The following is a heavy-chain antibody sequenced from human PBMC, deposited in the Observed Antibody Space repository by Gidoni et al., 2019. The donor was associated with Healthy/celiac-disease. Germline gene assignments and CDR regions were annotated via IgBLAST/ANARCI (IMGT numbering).Heavy chain of an antibody. J-gene: IGHJ4*02. V-gene: IGHV4-34*01. Sequence: QVQLQQWGAGLWKPSETLSLTCAVYGGSFSGYYWSWIRQPQGKGLEWIGEINHSGSTNYNPSLKSRVTISVDTSKNQFSLKLSSVTAADTAVYYCARGSKWINRLGTDFDYWGQGTLVTVSS. D-gene: IGHD3-16*01. CDR1: GGSFSGYY. CDR3: ARGSKWINRLGTDFDY. CDR2: INHSGST.